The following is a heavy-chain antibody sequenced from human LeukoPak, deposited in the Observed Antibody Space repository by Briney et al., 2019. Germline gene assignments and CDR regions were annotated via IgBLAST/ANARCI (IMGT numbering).Heavy chain of an antibody. Sequence: GASVKVSCKASAYIFSNYGISWVRQAPGQGLEWMGWISAKNGDTNYIQKFRGRVTMTTDTSTSTAYMELWSLRSDDTAVYYCARDVPATTPFDYWGQGTLVTVS. J-gene: IGHJ4*02. V-gene: IGHV1-18*01. D-gene: IGHD1-7*01. CDR3: ARDVPATTPFDY. CDR1: AYIFSNYG. CDR2: ISAKNGDT.